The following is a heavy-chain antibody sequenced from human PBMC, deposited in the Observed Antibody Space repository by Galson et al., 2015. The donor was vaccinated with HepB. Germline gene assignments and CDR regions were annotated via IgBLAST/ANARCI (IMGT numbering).Heavy chain of an antibody. V-gene: IGHV1-24*01. D-gene: IGHD6-13*01. CDR2: FDPEDGET. Sequence: SVKVSCKVSGYTLTELSMHWVRQVPGKGLEWMGGFDPEDGETIYAQKFQGRVTMTEDTSTDTAYMELSSLRSEDTAVYYCGIAAAGPDGDWFDPWGQGTLVTVSS. CDR1: GYTLTELS. J-gene: IGHJ5*02. CDR3: GIAAAGPDGDWFDP.